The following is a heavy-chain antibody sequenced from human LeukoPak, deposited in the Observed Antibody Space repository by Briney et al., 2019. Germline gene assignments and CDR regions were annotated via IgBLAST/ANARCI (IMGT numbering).Heavy chain of an antibody. CDR3: ARVPDWTYVPDY. Sequence: ASETLSLTCTVSGGSISSDRFYWTWVRQPAGKGLEWIGRIKSSNTNYNPSLKSRVSMSLDTSTNQFSLKLSSLTAADTAVYYCARVPDWTYVPDYWGQGTLVTVSS. CDR1: GGSISSDRFY. V-gene: IGHV4-61*02. D-gene: IGHD3-16*01. J-gene: IGHJ4*02. CDR2: IKSSNT.